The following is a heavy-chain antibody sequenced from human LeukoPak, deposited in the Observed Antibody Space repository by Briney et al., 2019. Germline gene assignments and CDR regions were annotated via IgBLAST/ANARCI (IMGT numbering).Heavy chain of an antibody. CDR3: ARGRYGDYGLDY. CDR1: GGSFSGYY. CDR2: INHSGST. V-gene: IGHV4-34*01. D-gene: IGHD4-17*01. J-gene: IGHJ4*02. Sequence: SETLSLTCGVYGGSFSGYYWSWIRQPPGKGLEWIGEINHSGSTNYNPSLKSRVTISVDTSKNQFSLKLSSVTAADTAVYYCARGRYGDYGLDYWGQGTLVTVSS.